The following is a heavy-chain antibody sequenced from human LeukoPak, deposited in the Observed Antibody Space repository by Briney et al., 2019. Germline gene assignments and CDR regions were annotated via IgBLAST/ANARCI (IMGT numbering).Heavy chain of an antibody. V-gene: IGHV3-11*04. D-gene: IGHD1-14*01. J-gene: IGHJ6*03. CDR3: ARVGRGRYYYMDV. CDR2: ISSSGSTI. CDR1: GFTFSNYA. Sequence: TGGSLRLSCAASGFTFSNYAMSWVRQAPGKGLEWVSYISSSGSTIYYADSVKGRFTISRDNAKNYLYLQMNSLRAEDTAVYYCARVGRGRYYYMDVWGKGTTVTVSS.